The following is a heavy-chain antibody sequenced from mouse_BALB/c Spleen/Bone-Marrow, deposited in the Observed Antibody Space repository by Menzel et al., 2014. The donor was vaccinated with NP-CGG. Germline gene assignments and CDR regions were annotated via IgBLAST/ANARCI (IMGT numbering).Heavy chain of an antibody. CDR1: GFTFSDYY. D-gene: IGHD2-1*01. V-gene: IGHV5-12*02. J-gene: IGHJ4*01. CDR3: ARHLYGNYGAMDY. CDR2: ISNGGGST. Sequence: QPGGSLKLSCATSGFTFSDYYMYWVRQTPEKRLEWVAYISNGGGSTYYPDTVKGRFTISRDNAKNTLYLQMSRLKSEDTAMYYCARHLYGNYGAMDYWGQGTSVTVSS.